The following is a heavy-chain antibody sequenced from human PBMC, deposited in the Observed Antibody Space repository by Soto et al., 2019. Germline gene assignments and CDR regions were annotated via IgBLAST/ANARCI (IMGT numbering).Heavy chain of an antibody. V-gene: IGHV4-59*08. J-gene: IGHJ4*02. D-gene: IGHD5-18*01. CDR2: IYYSGST. CDR1: GGSISSYY. Sequence: QVQLQESGPGLVKPSETLSLTCTVSGGSISSYYWSWIRQPPGKGLEWIGYIYYSGSTNYNPSLKSRVTMSVDTSKHRFSLKLSSVTAAETAVYYCARRYGSCFDYWGQGTLVTVSS. CDR3: ARRYGSCFDY.